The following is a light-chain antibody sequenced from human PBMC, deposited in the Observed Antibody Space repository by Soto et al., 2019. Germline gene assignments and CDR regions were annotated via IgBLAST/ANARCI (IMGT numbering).Light chain of an antibody. J-gene: IGKJ1*01. Sequence: IVMTQSPATLSVSPGERATLSCRASQSVSSNLAWYQQKPGQAPRLLLFGVSNRATGIPARFSGSGSGTDFSLTISSLQSEDFAVYYCQQYDYWPRTFGQGTKVDIK. CDR1: QSVSSN. CDR2: GVS. CDR3: QQYDYWPRT. V-gene: IGKV3-15*01.